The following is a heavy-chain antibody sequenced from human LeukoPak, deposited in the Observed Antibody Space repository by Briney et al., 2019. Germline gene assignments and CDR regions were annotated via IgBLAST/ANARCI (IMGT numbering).Heavy chain of an antibody. V-gene: IGHV1-24*01. CDR3: ATTPRGCTNGVCRYYYYYYGMDV. J-gene: IGHJ6*02. CDR2: FDPEDGET. Sequence: RASVKVSCKVSGYTLTELSMHWVRQAPGKGLEWMGGFDPEDGETIYAQKFQGRVTMTEDTSTDTAYMELSSPRSEDTAVYYCATTPRGCTNGVCRYYYYYYGMDVWGQGTTVTVSS. D-gene: IGHD2-8*01. CDR1: GYTLTELS.